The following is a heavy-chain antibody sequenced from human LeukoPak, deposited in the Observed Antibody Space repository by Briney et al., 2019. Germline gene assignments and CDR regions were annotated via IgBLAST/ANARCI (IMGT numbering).Heavy chain of an antibody. CDR1: GGSISSYS. J-gene: IGHJ3*02. V-gene: IGHV4-59*01. CDR2: IYYSGST. CDR3: ARDSRYSGSYGGNAFDI. D-gene: IGHD1-26*01. Sequence: SATLSLTCTVSGGSISSYSWSWIRHPPGKGLEWIGYIYYSGSTNYNPSLKSRVTISVDTSKNPFSLKLSSVTASDTAVYYCARDSRYSGSYGGNAFDIWGQGTMVTVSS.